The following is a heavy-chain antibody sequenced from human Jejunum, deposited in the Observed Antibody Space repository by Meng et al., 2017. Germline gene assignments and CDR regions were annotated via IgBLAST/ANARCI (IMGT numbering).Heavy chain of an antibody. J-gene: IGHJ4*02. CDR1: GFTFRTFG. CDR2: IWYDGSNE. Sequence: QAARVESGGGVVEPGRSLSLSCAASGFTFRTFGMHWVRQAPGKGLEWVAIIWYDGSNEDYADSVRGRFTISRDNSKNILYLQMNNLRVDNTAMYYCATDLWGYWGQGTLVTVSS. D-gene: IGHD2/OR15-2a*01. V-gene: IGHV3-33*01. CDR3: ATDLWGY.